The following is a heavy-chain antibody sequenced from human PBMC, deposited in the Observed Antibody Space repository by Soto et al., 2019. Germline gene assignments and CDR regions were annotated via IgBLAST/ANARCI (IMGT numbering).Heavy chain of an antibody. CDR3: ARAEKNYAYVPMDV. CDR1: GFTFDDYG. J-gene: IGHJ6*02. V-gene: IGHV3-20*04. Sequence: EVQLVESGGGVVRPGGSLRLSCAASGFTFDDYGMSWVRQAPGKGLEWVSGINWNGGSTVYADSVKGRFTISRDNAKNSLYLQVNGLRAEDTALYYCARAEKNYAYVPMDVWGQGTTVTVSS. CDR2: INWNGGST. D-gene: IGHD3-16*01.